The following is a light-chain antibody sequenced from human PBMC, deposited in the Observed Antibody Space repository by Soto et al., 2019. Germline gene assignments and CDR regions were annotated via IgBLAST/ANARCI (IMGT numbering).Light chain of an antibody. V-gene: IGLV2-11*01. CDR3: CSYAGGYTHYV. Sequence: QAVLTPPPSVSGSPGQSVTISCTGTRSDVGAYNDVSLYQQHPVKSPKLLICDVSQRPSGVPDRFSGSKSGNTASLTISGLQAEDEADYCCCSYAGGYTHYVFGTGTKLTVL. CDR1: RSDVGAYND. CDR2: DVS. J-gene: IGLJ1*01.